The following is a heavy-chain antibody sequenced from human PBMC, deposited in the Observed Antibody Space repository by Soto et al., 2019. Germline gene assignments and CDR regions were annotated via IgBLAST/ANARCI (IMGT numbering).Heavy chain of an antibody. V-gene: IGHV3-23*01. Sequence: GGSLRLSCAASGFTFNSYAMNRVRQAPGKGLEWVSRISGSGGSTDYADSVKGRFTISRDNTKNTLYLQMNSLRAEDTGIYYCVRGPHYGAWVDYFDNWGQGTLVTVSS. D-gene: IGHD3-10*01. J-gene: IGHJ4*02. CDR1: GFTFNSYA. CDR2: ISGSGGST. CDR3: VRGPHYGAWVDYFDN.